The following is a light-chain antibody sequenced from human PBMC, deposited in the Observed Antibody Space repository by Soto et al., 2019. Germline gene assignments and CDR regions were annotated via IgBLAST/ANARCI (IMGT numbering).Light chain of an antibody. V-gene: IGLV2-14*01. Sequence: QSALTQPASISGSPGQSITISCTGTNSDVGGYNYVSWYQQYPGKAPKLMIYDVDNRPSGVSYRFSGSKSGKTASLTISGLQAEDEADDYCSSYTTSSTVVFGGGTKVTVL. CDR1: NSDVGGYNY. CDR3: SSYTTSSTVV. CDR2: DVD. J-gene: IGLJ2*01.